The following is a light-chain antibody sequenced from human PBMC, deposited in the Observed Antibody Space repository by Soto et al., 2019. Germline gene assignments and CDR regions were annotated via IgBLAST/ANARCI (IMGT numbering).Light chain of an antibody. Sequence: QSVLTQPPSASGTPGQRVTLSCSGSTSNIGSNTVSWYQQLPGTAPKLLIDSNNQRPSGAPALFSGSTADTSASLAISGLQSENEADYYCAAWDDSLYAYVSGSGAKVTVL. CDR1: TSNIGSNT. J-gene: IGLJ1*01. CDR3: AAWDDSLYAYV. CDR2: SNN. V-gene: IGLV1-44*01.